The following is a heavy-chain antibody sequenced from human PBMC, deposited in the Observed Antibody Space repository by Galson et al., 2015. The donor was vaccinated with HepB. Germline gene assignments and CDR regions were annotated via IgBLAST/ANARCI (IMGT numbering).Heavy chain of an antibody. CDR2: TRYDGSRK. CDR3: AKDRVEMATIGEIVFDH. J-gene: IGHJ4*02. Sequence: SLRLSCAASRFTFSNYGMHWVRQAPGKGLEWVAFTRYDGSRKYYADSVKGRFTISRDNSNNTLDLQMNSLTTEDSAVYYCAKDRVEMATIGEIVFDHWGQGTLVTVSS. D-gene: IGHD5-24*01. V-gene: IGHV3-30*02. CDR1: RFTFSNYG.